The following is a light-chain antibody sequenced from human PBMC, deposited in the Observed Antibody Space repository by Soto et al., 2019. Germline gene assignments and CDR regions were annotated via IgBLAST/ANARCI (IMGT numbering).Light chain of an antibody. V-gene: IGLV2-14*03. CDR1: SSDVGGYNY. CDR2: EVS. Sequence: QSALTQPPSASGSPGQSVTISCTGTSSDVGGYNYVSWYQQHPGKAPKLIISEVSNRPSGVSNRFSGSKSGNSASLTISGLQAEDEADYYCSSYTSSSTVAFGSGTKVTVL. CDR3: SSYTSSSTVA. J-gene: IGLJ1*01.